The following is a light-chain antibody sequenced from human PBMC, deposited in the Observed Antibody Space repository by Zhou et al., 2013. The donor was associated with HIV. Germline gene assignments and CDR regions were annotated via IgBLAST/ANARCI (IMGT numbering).Light chain of an antibody. Sequence: EIVMTQSPATLSVSPGERATLSCRASQSVSSNLAWYQQKPGQAPRLVIYDASTRATGIPARFSGSGSETEFTLTISSLQPEDSAVYYCLQFFDWPLTFGGGTRVEI. CDR3: LQFFDWPLT. CDR2: DAS. J-gene: IGKJ4*01. V-gene: IGKV3-15*01. CDR1: QSVSSN.